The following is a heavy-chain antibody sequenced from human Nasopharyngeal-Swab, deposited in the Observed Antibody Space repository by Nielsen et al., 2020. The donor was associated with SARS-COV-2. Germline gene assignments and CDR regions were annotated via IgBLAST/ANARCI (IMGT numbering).Heavy chain of an antibody. Sequence: SGSTLVKPSQTLTLTCTFSGFSLSPSKVGVSWVRQLPGKALEWLALLYWDDDNRYNPSLKNRITITRDTSKNQVVLTMTNMDPVDTATYYCVHSTGWRLDYWGQGTLVTVSS. CDR1: GFSLSPSKVG. D-gene: IGHD6-19*01. V-gene: IGHV2-5*02. CDR2: LYWDDDN. CDR3: VHSTGWRLDY. J-gene: IGHJ4*02.